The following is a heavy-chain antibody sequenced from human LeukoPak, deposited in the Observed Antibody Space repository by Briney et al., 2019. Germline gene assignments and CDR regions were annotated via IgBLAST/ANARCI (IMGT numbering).Heavy chain of an antibody. Sequence: GGSLRLSCAASGFTFSSYAMHWVRQAPGKGLEWVAVISYDGSNKYYADSVKGRFTISRDNSKNTLYLQMNSLRAEDTAVYYCAKGHRYYYDSSGPIDSAFDIWGQGTMVTVSS. V-gene: IGHV3-30-3*01. D-gene: IGHD3-22*01. CDR1: GFTFSSYA. CDR3: AKGHRYYYDSSGPIDSAFDI. CDR2: ISYDGSNK. J-gene: IGHJ3*02.